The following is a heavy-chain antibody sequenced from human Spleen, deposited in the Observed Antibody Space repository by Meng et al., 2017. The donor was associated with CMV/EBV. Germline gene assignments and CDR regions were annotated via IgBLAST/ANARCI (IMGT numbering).Heavy chain of an antibody. Sequence: FSFSGYAMRWSRQAPGMGLGWLSAIGGRRCSTYYAASVNVRFPVSRANSQDTLYLQMSSLSAEDPAVYYCAKDIVVVPAANSGWFDPWGQGTLVTVSS. CDR1: FSFSGYA. J-gene: IGHJ5*02. D-gene: IGHD2-2*01. V-gene: IGHV3-23*01. CDR3: AKDIVVVPAANSGWFDP. CDR2: IGGRRCST.